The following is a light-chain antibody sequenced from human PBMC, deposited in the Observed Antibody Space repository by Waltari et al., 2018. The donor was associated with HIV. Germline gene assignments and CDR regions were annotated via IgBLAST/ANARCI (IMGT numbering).Light chain of an antibody. CDR1: SSDVGFYNL. V-gene: IGLV2-23*02. CDR2: EVK. Sequence: QSALTQPASVSGSLGQSITISCTGTSSDVGFYNLVSWYRQFVGKAPELLIYEVKKRPSELSDRCSGSKSANTASRTSSRLQPEDEADYFCSSYAGASILFGGGTKLPVL. J-gene: IGLJ2*01. CDR3: SSYAGASIL.